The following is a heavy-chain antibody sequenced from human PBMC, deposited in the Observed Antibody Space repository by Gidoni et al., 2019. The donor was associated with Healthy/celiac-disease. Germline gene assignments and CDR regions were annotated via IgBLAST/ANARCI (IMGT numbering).Heavy chain of an antibody. J-gene: IGHJ4*02. CDR2: INSDGSST. Sequence: EVQLVESGGGLVQPGGSLRLSCAASGFTFSSHWMHWVRQAPGKGLVWVSRINSDGSSTVYADSVKGRFTISRDNAWNTLYLQMNSLRTEDTAVYYCARGRVTYETSGTDYWGQGTLVTVSS. CDR1: GFTFSSHW. CDR3: ARGRVTYETSGTDY. V-gene: IGHV3-74*01. D-gene: IGHD2-2*01.